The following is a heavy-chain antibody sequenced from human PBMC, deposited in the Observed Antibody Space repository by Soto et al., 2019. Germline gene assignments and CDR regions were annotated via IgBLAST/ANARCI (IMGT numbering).Heavy chain of an antibody. CDR1: GFTFSNAW. CDR3: TTDIPGQLELNWFDP. J-gene: IGHJ5*02. Sequence: GGSLRLSCAASGFTFSNAWMSWVRQAPGKGLEWVGRIKSKTDGGTTDYAAPVKDRFTISRDDSKNTLYLQMNSLKTEDTAVYYCTTDIPGQLELNWFDPWGQGTLVTVSS. D-gene: IGHD1-1*01. V-gene: IGHV3-15*01. CDR2: IKSKTDGGTT.